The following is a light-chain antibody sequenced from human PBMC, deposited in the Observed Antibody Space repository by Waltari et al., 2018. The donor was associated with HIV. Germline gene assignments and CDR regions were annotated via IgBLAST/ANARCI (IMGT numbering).Light chain of an antibody. J-gene: IGLJ2*01. V-gene: IGLV3-21*02. Sequence: YVLTQPPSVSVAPGSTATITCGGEKIEDKIVHWYRQRPGQAPTLVIYEHVKRRAAQAPTLVNSVNAHRPEEIPGRFSAANSGDTATLAISRVETGDEADCYCQVWDKENDHECVFFGGGTQLVVL. CDR2: EHVK. CDR1: KIEDKI. CDR3: QVWDKENDHECVF.